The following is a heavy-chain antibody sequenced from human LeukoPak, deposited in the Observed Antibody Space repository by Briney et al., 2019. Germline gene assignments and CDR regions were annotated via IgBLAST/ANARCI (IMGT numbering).Heavy chain of an antibody. Sequence: SETLSLTCTVSGGSISSGSYYWSWIRQPAGKGLEWIGRIYTSGSTNYNPSLKSRVTISVDTSKNQFSLKLSSVTAADTAVYYCASRIYDYGDPNSLYYYYYGMDVWGQGTTVTVSS. CDR3: ASRIYDYGDPNSLYYYYYGMDV. J-gene: IGHJ6*02. V-gene: IGHV4-61*02. CDR1: GGSISSGSYY. D-gene: IGHD4-17*01. CDR2: IYTSGST.